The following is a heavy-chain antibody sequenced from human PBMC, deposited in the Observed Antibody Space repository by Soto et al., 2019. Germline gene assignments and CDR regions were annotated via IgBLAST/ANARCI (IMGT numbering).Heavy chain of an antibody. D-gene: IGHD2-8*02. CDR3: SRDHSSGGYDY. J-gene: IGHJ4*02. CDR1: GFSVDNIF. CDR2: ISDDGRT. V-gene: IGHV3-53*01. Sequence: PGGSLRLSCVASGFSVDNIFMSWVRRAPGKGLQWVSTISDDGRTYYADSVKGRFSLSRDKSRNTLYLQMNRLRVEDTAVYCCSRDHSSGGYDYRGQGSRVTVS.